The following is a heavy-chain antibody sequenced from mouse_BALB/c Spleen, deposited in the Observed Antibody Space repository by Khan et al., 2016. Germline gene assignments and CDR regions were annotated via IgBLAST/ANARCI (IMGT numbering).Heavy chain of an antibody. CDR1: GFSLTGFS. Sequence: VQLQESGPGLVAPSQSLSITCTVSGFSLTGFSVNWVRQPPGKGLEWLGVIWGDGSTDNNSALKSRLSFSKDDPKSQVFLKMNSLQTDDTARYFCASYYDYDEGFAYWGQGTLVTVSA. J-gene: IGHJ3*01. D-gene: IGHD2-4*01. V-gene: IGHV2-6-7*01. CDR2: IWGDGST. CDR3: ASYYDYDEGFAY.